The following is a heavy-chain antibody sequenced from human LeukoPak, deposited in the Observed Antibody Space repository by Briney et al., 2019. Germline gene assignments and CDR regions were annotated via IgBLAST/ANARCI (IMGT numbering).Heavy chain of an antibody. CDR1: GFTFSSYS. V-gene: IGHV3-23*01. CDR2: ISGSGDNT. CDR3: AKWKYSNSGIDDY. J-gene: IGHJ4*02. Sequence: HPGGSLRLSCAASGFTFSSYSMNWVRQAPGKGLEWVSVISGSGDNTYYADSVKGRFTISRDNSKNMLYLQMNSLRAEDTAVYYCAKWKYSNSGIDDYWGQGTLVTVSS. D-gene: IGHD6-6*01.